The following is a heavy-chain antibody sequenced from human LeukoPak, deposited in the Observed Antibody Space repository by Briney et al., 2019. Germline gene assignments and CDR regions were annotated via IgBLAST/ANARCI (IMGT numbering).Heavy chain of an antibody. CDR3: ARRRNYGVRYNWFDP. CDR2: IYYSGST. D-gene: IGHD4-17*01. Sequence: PSETLSLTCTVSGGSISSSSYYWGWIRQPPGKGLEWIGSIYYSGSTYYNPSLKSRVTISVDTSKNQFSLKLSSVTAADTAVYYCARRRNYGVRYNWFDPWGQGTLVTVSS. J-gene: IGHJ5*02. CDR1: GGSISSSSYY. V-gene: IGHV4-39*01.